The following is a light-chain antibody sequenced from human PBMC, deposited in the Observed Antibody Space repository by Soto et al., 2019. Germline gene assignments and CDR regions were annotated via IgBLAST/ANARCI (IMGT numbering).Light chain of an antibody. V-gene: IGKV3-20*01. CDR3: QQYGGSPIT. Sequence: EVVMTQSPATLSVSPGERYTLSCRASQSIATTLAWYQHKPGQSPRILISGASIRATGIPDRFSGSGSGTDFTLTISRLEPEDFALYYCQQYGGSPITFGQGTRLEVK. CDR2: GAS. J-gene: IGKJ5*01. CDR1: QSIATT.